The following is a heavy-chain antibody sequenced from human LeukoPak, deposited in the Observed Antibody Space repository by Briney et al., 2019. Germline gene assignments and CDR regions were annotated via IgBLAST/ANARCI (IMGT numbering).Heavy chain of an antibody. CDR3: ATTADQLTPLGY. D-gene: IGHD2-2*01. V-gene: IGHV4-39*07. CDR1: GGSISSTRYY. CDR2: IYYSGST. J-gene: IGHJ4*02. Sequence: SETLSLTCSVSGGSISSTRYYWGWIRQPPGKGLEWIGSIYYSGSTYYNPSLKSRVTISVDTSNNQFSLKLRSVTAADTAVYYCATTADQLTPLGYWGQGTLVTVSS.